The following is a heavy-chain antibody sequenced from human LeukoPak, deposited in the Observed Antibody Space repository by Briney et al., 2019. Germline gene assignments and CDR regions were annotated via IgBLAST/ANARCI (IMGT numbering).Heavy chain of an antibody. CDR2: IRSKANSYAT. V-gene: IGHV3-73*01. J-gene: IGHJ4*02. D-gene: IGHD3-22*01. Sequence: GGSLRLSCAASGFTFSGSAMHWVRQASGKGLEWVGRIRSKANSYATAYAASVKGRFTISRDDSKNTAYLRMNSLKTEDTAVYYCTSVPYDSSGRPLIDYWGQGTLAPVS. CDR3: TSVPYDSSGRPLIDY. CDR1: GFTFSGSA.